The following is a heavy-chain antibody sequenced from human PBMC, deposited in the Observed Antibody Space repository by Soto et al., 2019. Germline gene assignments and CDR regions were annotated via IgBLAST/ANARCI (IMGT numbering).Heavy chain of an antibody. CDR1: GGTFSSYA. Sequence: QVQLVQSGAEVKKPGSSVKVSCTASGGTFSSYAISWVRQAPGQGLEWMGGIIPISDTTNYAQKFQGRVTITADESTSPGYRELSSLRSEDTAVYYCVRSQGSSTSLEIYYYYYYGMDVWGQGTTVTVSS. V-gene: IGHV1-69*01. CDR2: IIPISDTT. D-gene: IGHD2-2*01. J-gene: IGHJ6*02. CDR3: VRSQGSSTSLEIYYYYYYGMDV.